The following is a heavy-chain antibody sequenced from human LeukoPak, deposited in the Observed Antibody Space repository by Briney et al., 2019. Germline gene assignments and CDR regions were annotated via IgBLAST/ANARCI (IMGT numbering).Heavy chain of an antibody. Sequence: PGGSLRLSCAASGFTFSSYSMNGVRQAPGKGLEWVSSISSSSYIYYADSVKGRFTISRDNAKNSLYLQMNSLRAEDTAVYYCARGGVFRTVTNEIDYWGQGTLVTVSS. CDR3: ARGGVFRTVTNEIDY. CDR2: ISSSSYI. CDR1: GFTFSSYS. D-gene: IGHD4-17*01. J-gene: IGHJ4*02. V-gene: IGHV3-21*01.